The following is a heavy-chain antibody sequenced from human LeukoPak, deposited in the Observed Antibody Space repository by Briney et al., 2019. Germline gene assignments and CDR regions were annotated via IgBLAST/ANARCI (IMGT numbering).Heavy chain of an antibody. CDR2: IYYSGST. J-gene: IGHJ4*02. D-gene: IGHD6-13*01. CDR3: ARGGIAAAGEFHDY. Sequence: PSETLSLTCTVSGGSISSGDYYWSWIRQPPGKGLEWIGYIYYSGSTNQNPSLKSRVTLSVDTSKNQFSLKLSSVTAADTAVYYCARGGIAAAGEFHDYWGQGTLVTVSS. V-gene: IGHV4-30-4*08. CDR1: GGSISSGDYY.